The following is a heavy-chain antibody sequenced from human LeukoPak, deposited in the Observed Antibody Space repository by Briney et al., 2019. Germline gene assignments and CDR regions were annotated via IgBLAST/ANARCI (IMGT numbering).Heavy chain of an antibody. CDR3: AKGAGWYGV. CDR2: IHYNGRT. J-gene: IGHJ4*02. Sequence: SETLSLTCTVSGGSLSSDYWSWIRQPQGKGLEWIAYIHYNGRTNYNPSPKSPVTTSLDTSKNQCSLKLSSVTAADTAVYYCAKGAGWYGVWGQGALVTVSS. CDR1: GGSLSSDY. D-gene: IGHD6-19*01. V-gene: IGHV4-59*01.